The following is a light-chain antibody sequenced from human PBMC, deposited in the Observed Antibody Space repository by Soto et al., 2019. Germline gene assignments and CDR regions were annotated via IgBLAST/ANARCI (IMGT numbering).Light chain of an antibody. V-gene: IGKV3-20*01. CDR2: GAS. Sequence: EIVLTQSPGTLSLSPGERATLSCRASQSVSSSYLAWYQQKPDQAPRLLIYGASSRATGIPDRFSGSGSGKDFTLTISRLEPEDFAVYYCQQYGSSRTFGQGTKVEIK. CDR1: QSVSSSY. CDR3: QQYGSSRT. J-gene: IGKJ1*01.